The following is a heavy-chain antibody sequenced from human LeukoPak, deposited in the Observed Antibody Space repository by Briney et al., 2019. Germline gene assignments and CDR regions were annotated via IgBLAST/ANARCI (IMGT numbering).Heavy chain of an antibody. CDR2: ISGSGGST. D-gene: IGHD6-19*01. CDR3: AKLWGQWLVSPNDAFDI. V-gene: IGHV3-23*01. J-gene: IGHJ3*02. CDR1: GFTFSSYA. Sequence: GGSLRLSCAASGFTFSSYAMSWVRQAPGKGLEWVSAISGSGGSTYYADSVKGRFTISRDNSKNTLYLQMNSLRAEDTAVYYCAKLWGQWLVSPNDAFDIWGQGTMVTVPS.